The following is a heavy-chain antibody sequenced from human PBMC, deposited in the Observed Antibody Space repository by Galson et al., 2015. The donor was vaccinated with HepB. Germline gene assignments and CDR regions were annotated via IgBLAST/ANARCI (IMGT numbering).Heavy chain of an antibody. D-gene: IGHD3-3*01. CDR3: ARDLGSPGYWSGSFLRLYYVMGV. J-gene: IGHJ6*02. Sequence: SLRLSCAASGFPFSDYALHWVRQAPGKGLEWVAVISYDGGNKYYADSVRGRFTISRDISKNTLYLQMNSLRPEDTAVYYCARDLGSPGYWSGSFLRLYYVMGVWGQGTTVTVSS. CDR1: GFPFSDYA. V-gene: IGHV3-30-3*01. CDR2: ISYDGGNK.